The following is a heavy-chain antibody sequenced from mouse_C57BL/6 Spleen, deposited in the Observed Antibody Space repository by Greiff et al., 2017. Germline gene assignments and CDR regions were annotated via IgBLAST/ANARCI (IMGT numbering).Heavy chain of an antibody. V-gene: IGHV5-4*03. J-gene: IGHJ2*01. CDR2: ISDGGSYT. CDR3: ARSLGRDYFDY. Sequence: EVKLMESGGGLVKPGGSLKLSCAASGFTFSSYAMSWVRQTPEKRLEWVATISDGGSYTYYPDNVQGRFTISRDNAKNNLYLHMSHLKSEDTAMYYCARSLGRDYFDYWGQGTTLTVSS. CDR1: GFTFSSYA. D-gene: IGHD4-1*01.